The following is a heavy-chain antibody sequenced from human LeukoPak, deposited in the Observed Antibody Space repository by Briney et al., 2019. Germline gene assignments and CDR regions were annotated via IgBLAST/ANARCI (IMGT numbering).Heavy chain of an antibody. CDR3: ARRITGTTSDSFDY. J-gene: IGHJ4*02. D-gene: IGHD1-20*01. V-gene: IGHV4-39*01. CDR2: ISYSGST. CDR1: GGSISSSSYY. Sequence: SSETLSLTCTVSGGSISSSSYYWGWIRQPPGKGLEWIGSISYSGSTYYNPSLKSRVTIFVDTSKNQFSLKLSSVTAADTALYYCARRITGTTSDSFDYWGQGTLVTVSS.